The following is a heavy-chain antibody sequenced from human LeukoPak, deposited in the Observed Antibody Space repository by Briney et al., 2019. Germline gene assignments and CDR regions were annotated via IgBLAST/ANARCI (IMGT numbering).Heavy chain of an antibody. V-gene: IGHV4-39*07. D-gene: IGHD5-12*01. CDR3: ARLRGATIRVGYYYYYGMDV. J-gene: IGHJ6*02. Sequence: SETLSLTCTVPGGSISSSSYYWGWIRQPPRKGLEWIGSVYYSGSTNYNPSLKSRVTISVDTSKNQFSLKLSSVTAADTAVYYCARLRGATIRVGYYYYYGMDVWGQGTTVTVSS. CDR1: GGSISSSSYY. CDR2: VYYSGST.